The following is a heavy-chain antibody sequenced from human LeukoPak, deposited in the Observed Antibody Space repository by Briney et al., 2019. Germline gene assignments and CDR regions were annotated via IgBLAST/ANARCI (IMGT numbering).Heavy chain of an antibody. CDR1: GFTFSSNA. J-gene: IGHJ4*02. Sequence: GGSLRLSCSASGFTFSSNAMSWVRQAPGQGREWVSAISGSGGSTYYADSVKGRFTISTDNSKTTLYLQMNSLRAEDTAVYYCAKGGWFGDYWGQGTLATVSS. CDR2: ISGSGGST. CDR3: AKGGWFGDY. V-gene: IGHV3-23*01. D-gene: IGHD3-10*01.